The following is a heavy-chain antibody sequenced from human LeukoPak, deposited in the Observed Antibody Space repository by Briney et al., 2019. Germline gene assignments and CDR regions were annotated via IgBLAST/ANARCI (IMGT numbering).Heavy chain of an antibody. V-gene: IGHV4-4*02. D-gene: IGHD3-22*01. CDR2: IYHSGST. CDR1: GGSISSSNW. CDR3: ARVRPYYYDTSSSYYFDY. J-gene: IGHJ4*02. Sequence: PSGTLSLTCAVSGGSISSSNWWSWVRQPPGKGLEWIGEIYHSGSTNYNPSVKSRVTISVDTSKKQFSLKLSSVTAADMAIYYCARVRPYYYDTSSSYYFDYWGQGILVTVSS.